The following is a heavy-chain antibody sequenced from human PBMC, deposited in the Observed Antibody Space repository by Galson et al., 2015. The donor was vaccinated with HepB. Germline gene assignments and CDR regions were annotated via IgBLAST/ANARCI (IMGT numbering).Heavy chain of an antibody. D-gene: IGHD3-16*01. CDR1: GYTFTSNG. CDR2: ISPNNGNT. J-gene: IGHJ6*02. V-gene: IGHV1-18*04. CDR3: ARGGMGGMDV. Sequence: SVKVSCKASGYTFTSNGITWVRQAPGQGLEWMGWISPNNGNTNYAQKLRGGVTMTTDTSTSTAYVELRSLKSDDTAVYYCARGGMGGMDVWGQGTTVTVSS.